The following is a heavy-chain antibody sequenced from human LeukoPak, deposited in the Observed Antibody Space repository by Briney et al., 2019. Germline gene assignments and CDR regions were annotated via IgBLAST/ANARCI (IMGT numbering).Heavy chain of an antibody. V-gene: IGHV3-7*01. CDR3: ARQVDYSNYGFDY. J-gene: IGHJ4*02. CDR1: GFTFSGYW. D-gene: IGHD4-11*01. Sequence: GGSLRLSCAASGFTFSGYWMSWVRQAPGKGLEWVANIKQDGSEKYYVDSVKGRFTISRDNAKNSLYLQMNSLRAEDTAVYYCARQVDYSNYGFDYWGQGTLVTVSS. CDR2: IKQDGSEK.